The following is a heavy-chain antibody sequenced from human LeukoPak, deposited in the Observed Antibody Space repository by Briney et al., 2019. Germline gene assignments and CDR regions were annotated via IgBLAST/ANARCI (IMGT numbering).Heavy chain of an antibody. J-gene: IGHJ4*02. CDR2: IYHSGST. D-gene: IGHD5-18*01. CDR3: AREPDTAMVPPFFDY. CDR1: GYSISIGYY. Sequence: SETLSLTCAVSGYSISIGYYWGWIRQPPGKGLEWIGSIYHSGSTYYNPSLKSRVTISVDTSKNQFSLKLSSVTAADTAVYYCAREPDTAMVPPFFDYWGQGTLVTVSS. V-gene: IGHV4-38-2*02.